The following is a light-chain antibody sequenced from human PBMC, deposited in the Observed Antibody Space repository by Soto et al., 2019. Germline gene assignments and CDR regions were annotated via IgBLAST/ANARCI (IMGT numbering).Light chain of an antibody. V-gene: IGKV3-11*01. CDR2: DAY. J-gene: IGKJ1*01. CDR1: QSFRGL. Sequence: EVVLTQCPVTLSLSQGERATLSCRASQSFRGLLAWYQQKPGQAPRLLIYDAYYRATGIPPRFSGSGSGTDVTLTISSLQPEDFAVDYCQQRSNWPRTFGQGTKVDIK. CDR3: QQRSNWPRT.